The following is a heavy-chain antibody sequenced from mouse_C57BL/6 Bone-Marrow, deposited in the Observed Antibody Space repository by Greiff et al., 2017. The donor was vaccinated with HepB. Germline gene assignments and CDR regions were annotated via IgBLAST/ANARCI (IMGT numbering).Heavy chain of an antibody. J-gene: IGHJ2*01. CDR1: GYTFTNYW. V-gene: IGHV1-63*01. D-gene: IGHD2-5*01. CDR3: ARFSYYSNYLDY. Sequence: VKLQQSGAELVRPGTSVKMSCKASGYTFTNYWIGWAKQRPGHGLEWIGDIYPGGGYTNYNEKFKGKATLTADKSSSTAYMQFSSLTSEDSAIYYCARFSYYSNYLDYWGQGTTLTVSS. CDR2: IYPGGGYT.